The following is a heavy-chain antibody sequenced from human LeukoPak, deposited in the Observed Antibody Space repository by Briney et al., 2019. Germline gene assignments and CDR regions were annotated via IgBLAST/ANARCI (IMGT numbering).Heavy chain of an antibody. CDR1: GFTFNTYW. V-gene: IGHV3-7*01. J-gene: IGHJ4*02. Sequence: GGSLRLSCAASGFTFNTYWMSWIRQAPERGLEWVANIKQDGSEKDYVDSVKGRFTISRDNAKNSLYLQMSSLRVEDMAVYYCARLGPDYGDYWDYWGQGILVTVSS. D-gene: IGHD4-17*01. CDR3: ARLGPDYGDYWDY. CDR2: IKQDGSEK.